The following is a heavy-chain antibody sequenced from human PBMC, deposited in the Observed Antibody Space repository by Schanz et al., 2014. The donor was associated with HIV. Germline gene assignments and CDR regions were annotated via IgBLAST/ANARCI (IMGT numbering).Heavy chain of an antibody. J-gene: IGHJ5*02. CDR3: ARGRRDVSMIVLYWLDP. V-gene: IGHV1-8*01. D-gene: IGHD3-22*01. Sequence: QVRLVQSGAEVKKPGASVKVSCKASGYTFSNFDINWVRQATGQGLEWMGWMNPNSGNTGYAQKFRGRVTMTRNTSTGTAYMELSSLRSDDTAVYYCARGRRDVSMIVLYWLDPWGQGTLVTVSS. CDR2: MNPNSGNT. CDR1: GYTFSNFD.